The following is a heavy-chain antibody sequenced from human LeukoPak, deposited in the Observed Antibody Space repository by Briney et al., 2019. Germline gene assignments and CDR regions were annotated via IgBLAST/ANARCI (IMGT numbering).Heavy chain of an antibody. J-gene: IGHJ4*02. Sequence: GGSLRLSCAASGFTFSSYVMSWVRQAPGKGLEWVSAIDGSSASTYYADSVKGRFTISRDSSKNTLYLQMNSLRADDTAVYYCAKWGDYDVLTGYYVSDFWGQGTLVTVSS. D-gene: IGHD3-9*01. CDR3: AKWGDYDVLTGYYVSDF. V-gene: IGHV3-23*01. CDR2: IDGSSAST. CDR1: GFTFSSYV.